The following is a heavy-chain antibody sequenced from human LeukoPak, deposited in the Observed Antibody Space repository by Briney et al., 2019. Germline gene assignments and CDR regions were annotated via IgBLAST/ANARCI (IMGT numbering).Heavy chain of an antibody. CDR3: ARAGTPDYYYYMDV. CDR2: IYYSGST. D-gene: IGHD1-14*01. J-gene: IGHJ6*03. CDR1: GGSISSYY. Sequence: KPSETLSLTCTVSGGSISSYYWSWIRQPPGKGLEWIGYIYYSGSTNYNPSLKSRVTISVDTSKNQFSLKLSSVTAADTAVYYCARAGTPDYYYYMDVWGKGTTFTVSS. V-gene: IGHV4-59*01.